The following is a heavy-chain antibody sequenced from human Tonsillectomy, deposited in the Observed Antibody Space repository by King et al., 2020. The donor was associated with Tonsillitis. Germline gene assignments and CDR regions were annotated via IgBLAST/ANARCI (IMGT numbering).Heavy chain of an antibody. CDR1: GGTFSSYA. CDR3: ARSADMGVVAAAMGFDY. CDR2: IIPIFGTA. V-gene: IGHV1-69*01. D-gene: IGHD2-2*01. Sequence: QLVQSGAEVKKPGSSVKVSCKASGGTFSSYAISWVRQAPGQGLEWMGGIIPIFGTANYAQKFQGRVTITADESTSTAYMELSSLRSEDTAVYYCARSADMGVVAAAMGFDYWGQGTLVTVSS. J-gene: IGHJ4*02.